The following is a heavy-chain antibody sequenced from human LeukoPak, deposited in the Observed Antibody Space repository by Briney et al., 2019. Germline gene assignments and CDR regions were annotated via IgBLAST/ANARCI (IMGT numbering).Heavy chain of an antibody. J-gene: IGHJ6*02. V-gene: IGHV1-2*02. D-gene: IGHD2-21*02. CDR1: GYTFTGYY. CDR3: ARGDASRGMDV. CDR2: INPNSGGT. Sequence: ASVKVSCKASGYTFTGYYMHWVRQAPGQGLEWMGWINPNSGGTNYAQKFQGRVTMTRDTSTSTVYMELISLRSEDTAVYYCARGDASRGMDVWGQGTTVTVSS.